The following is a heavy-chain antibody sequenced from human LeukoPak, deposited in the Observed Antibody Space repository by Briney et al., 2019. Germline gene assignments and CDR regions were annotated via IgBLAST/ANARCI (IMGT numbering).Heavy chain of an antibody. CDR1: GFDFDDYA. CDR3: GKERYGSSSVVDY. D-gene: IGHD6-6*01. V-gene: IGHV3-9*01. CDR2: ISWNSNTK. Sequence: GGSLRLSCAASGFDFDDYAMQWVRQAPGKGLEWVSGISWNSNTKGYADSVKGRFTISRDNSKNTVYLQMNSLRVEDTAVYHCGKERYGSSSVVDYWGHGTLVTVSS. J-gene: IGHJ4*01.